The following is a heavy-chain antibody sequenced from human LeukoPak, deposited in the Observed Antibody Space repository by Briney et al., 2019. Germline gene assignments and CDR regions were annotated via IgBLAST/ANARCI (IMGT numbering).Heavy chain of an antibody. CDR2: TYYRAKWYN. CDR1: GDSVSKKSAA. D-gene: IGHD3-16*01. V-gene: IGHV6-1*01. CDR3: ASGRLALGPLDY. Sequence: SQTLSVTFALSGDSVSKKSAAGNWIRQSPARGGEGLGSTYYRAKWYNDYAGSVRSRITIKPATSNNQFSLQSTSVTPEDTAVYYCASGRLALGPLDYWGQGTLITVSS. J-gene: IGHJ4*02.